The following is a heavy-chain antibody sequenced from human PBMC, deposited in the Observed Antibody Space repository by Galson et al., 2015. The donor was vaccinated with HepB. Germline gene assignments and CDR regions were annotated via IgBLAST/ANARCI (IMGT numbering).Heavy chain of an antibody. J-gene: IGHJ4*02. CDR2: IYWDDDK. CDR1: VFSLSTSGVG. V-gene: IGHV2-5*05. CDR3: ARIVSSGSYDF. D-gene: IGHD1-26*01. Sequence: PALVKPTQPLTLPCTFSVFSLSTSGVGVGWIRHPPGKALEWLALIYWDDDKRYGPSLKSRLTITKDTSKNQVVLTMTNMDPVDTATYYCARIVSSGSYDFWGQGTLVTVSS.